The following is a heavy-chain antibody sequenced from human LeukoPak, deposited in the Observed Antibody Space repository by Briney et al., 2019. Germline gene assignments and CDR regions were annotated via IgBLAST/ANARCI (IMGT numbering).Heavy chain of an antibody. CDR1: GFTFSDYY. J-gene: IGHJ6*03. Sequence: GGSLRLSCAASGFTFSDYYMSWIRQAPGKGLEWVSYISSSGSTIYYADSVKGRFAISRDNAKNSLYLQMNSLRAEDTALYYCARFSGDSSGYYYYYYMDVWGKGTTVTVSS. D-gene: IGHD3-22*01. V-gene: IGHV3-11*01. CDR3: ARFSGDSSGYYYYYYMDV. CDR2: ISSSGSTI.